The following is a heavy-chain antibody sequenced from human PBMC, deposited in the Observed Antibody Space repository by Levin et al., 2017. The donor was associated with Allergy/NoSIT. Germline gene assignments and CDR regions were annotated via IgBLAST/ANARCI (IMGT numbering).Heavy chain of an antibody. V-gene: IGHV4-39*01. D-gene: IGHD3-9*01. Sequence: SETLSLTCTVSGGSISSSISYWGWIRQAPGKGLEWIGSIYNSGSTYYNPSLKSRVTTYVDTSKTQYPLKLSPVTAAGTAVYYCASPCDEILTGYYSFDYWGQGTLVTVSS. J-gene: IGHJ4*01. CDR3: ASPCDEILTGYYSFDY. CDR2: IYNSGST. CDR1: GGSISSSISY.